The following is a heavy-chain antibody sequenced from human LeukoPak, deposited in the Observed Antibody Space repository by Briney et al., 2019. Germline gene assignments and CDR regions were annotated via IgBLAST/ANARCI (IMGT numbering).Heavy chain of an antibody. Sequence: PGGSPRLSCAASGFTFSTYWMHWVRQAPGKGLVWVSRIKGDGSTNYADSVKGRFTISRDNAKNTVSLQMNSLRAEDTGVYYCARAPSEIGGYYPEYFRHWGQGTLVTVSS. CDR2: IKGDGST. D-gene: IGHD3-22*01. CDR1: GFTFSTYW. CDR3: ARAPSEIGGYYPEYFRH. J-gene: IGHJ1*01. V-gene: IGHV3-74*01.